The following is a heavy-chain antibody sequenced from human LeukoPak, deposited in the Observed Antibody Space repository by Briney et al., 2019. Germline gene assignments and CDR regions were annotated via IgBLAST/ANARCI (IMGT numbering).Heavy chain of an antibody. CDR1: GFTFSNAW. CDR3: TTGIAAAGRHYYYYGMDV. D-gene: IGHD6-13*01. CDR2: IKSKTDGGTT. J-gene: IGHJ6*02. Sequence: GGSLRLSCAASGFTFSNAWMSWVRQAPGKGLEWVGRIKSKTDGGTTDYAAPVKGRFTISRDDSKNTLYLQMNSLKTEDTAVYYCTTGIAAAGRHYYYYGMDVWGQGTTVTVSS. V-gene: IGHV3-15*01.